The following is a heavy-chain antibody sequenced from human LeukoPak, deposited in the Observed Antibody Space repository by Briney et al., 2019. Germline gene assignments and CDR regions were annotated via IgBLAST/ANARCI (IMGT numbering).Heavy chain of an antibody. V-gene: IGHV3-23*01. Sequence: SGGSLRLTCAASGFSFSSYAMSWGRQAPGKGLELVSAISGSAGSTYSADSVKGRFTISRDNSKNTLYLQMNSLRAEDAAVYYCARGGGYDGLYFDYWGQGTLVTVPS. D-gene: IGHD6-19*01. CDR3: ARGGGYDGLYFDY. CDR2: ISGSAGST. CDR1: GFSFSSYA. J-gene: IGHJ4*02.